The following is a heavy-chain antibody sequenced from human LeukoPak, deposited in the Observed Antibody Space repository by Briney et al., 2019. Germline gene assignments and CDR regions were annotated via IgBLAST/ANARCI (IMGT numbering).Heavy chain of an antibody. CDR3: AKSRDSRALFDY. D-gene: IGHD3-22*01. V-gene: IGHV3-66*01. J-gene: IGHJ4*02. Sequence: GGSLRLSCAASGFTVTSNYMSWVRQAPGKGLEWVSVIYTGGSTYYADSVKGRFTISRDNSKNTLYLQMNSLRAEDTAVYYCAKSRDSRALFDYWGQGILVTVSS. CDR1: GFTVTSNY. CDR2: IYTGGST.